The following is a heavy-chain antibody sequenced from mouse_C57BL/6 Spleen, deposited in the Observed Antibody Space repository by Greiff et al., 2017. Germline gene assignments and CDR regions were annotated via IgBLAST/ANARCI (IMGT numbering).Heavy chain of an antibody. CDR3: ARDGSSHYYAMDY. D-gene: IGHD1-1*01. V-gene: IGHV5-17*01. Sequence: EVQRVESGGGLVKPGGSLKLSCAASGFTFSDYGMHWVRQAPEKGLEWVAYISSGSSTIYYAYTVKGRFTISRDNAKNTLFLQMTSLRSEDTAMYYCARDGSSHYYAMDYWGQGTSVTVSS. J-gene: IGHJ4*01. CDR1: GFTFSDYG. CDR2: ISSGSSTI.